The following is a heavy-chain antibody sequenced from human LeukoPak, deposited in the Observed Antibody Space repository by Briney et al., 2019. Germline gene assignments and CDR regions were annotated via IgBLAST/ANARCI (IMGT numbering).Heavy chain of an antibody. D-gene: IGHD1-20*01. CDR2: IIPIFGTA. CDR3: ARRRYNWNAIDY. J-gene: IGHJ4*02. V-gene: IGHV1-69*01. CDR1: GGTFSSYA. Sequence: GSSVKVSCKASGGTFSSYAISWVRQAPGQGLEWMGGIIPIFGTANYAQKFQGRVTITADESTSTAYMELSSLRSEDTAVYYRARRRYNWNAIDYWGQGTLVTVSS.